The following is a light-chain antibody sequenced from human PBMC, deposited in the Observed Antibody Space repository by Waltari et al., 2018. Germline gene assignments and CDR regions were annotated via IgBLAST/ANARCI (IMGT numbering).Light chain of an antibody. Sequence: DIVLTQSPGTLSLSPGERATLSCWASQSVSSTYLAWYQQKPGQAPRLIIYGASTRDTGIPVRFSGSGSGTDFTLTITGLQSEDFAVYFCQQYNQWPLTFGRGTKVEIK. V-gene: IGKV3-15*01. CDR3: QQYNQWPLT. CDR1: QSVSSTY. CDR2: GAS. J-gene: IGKJ4*01.